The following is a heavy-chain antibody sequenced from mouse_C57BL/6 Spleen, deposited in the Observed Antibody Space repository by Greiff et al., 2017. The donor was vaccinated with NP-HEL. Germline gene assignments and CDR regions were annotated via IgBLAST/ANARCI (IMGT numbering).Heavy chain of an antibody. D-gene: IGHD1-1*01. CDR1: GYTFTDYY. CDR3: AKTHPVVATGDY. CDR2: INPNNGGT. Sequence: EVQLQQSGPELVKPGASVKISCKASGYTFTDYYMNWVKQSHGKSLEWIGDINPNNGGTSYNQKFKGKATLTVDKSSSTAYMELRSLTSEDSAVYYCAKTHPVVATGDYWGQGTTLTVSS. J-gene: IGHJ2*01. V-gene: IGHV1-26*01.